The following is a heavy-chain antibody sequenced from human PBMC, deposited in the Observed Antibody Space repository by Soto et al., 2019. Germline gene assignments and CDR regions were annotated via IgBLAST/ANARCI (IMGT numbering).Heavy chain of an antibody. J-gene: IGHJ4*02. CDR3: ARRDITGTTFHY. V-gene: IGHV1-69*01. CDR2: IIPIFATS. CDR1: GDTFRSYA. D-gene: IGHD1-7*01. Sequence: QVQLVQSGAEVKQPGSSVKVSCKASGDTFRSYAFSWVRQAPGQGLEWMGGIIPIFATSNYAQKFQGRVTITADESASTAYMELSGLRSEDTAVYFCARRDITGTTFHYWGQGTLVTVSS.